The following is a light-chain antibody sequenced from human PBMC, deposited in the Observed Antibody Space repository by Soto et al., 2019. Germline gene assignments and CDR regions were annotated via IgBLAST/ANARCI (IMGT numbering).Light chain of an antibody. CDR1: QSVSSNS. CDR3: QRYGTSPWT. CDR2: GAS. Sequence: ETVLTQSPGTLSLSPGERATLSCRASQSVSSNSLAWFQQKPGQAPRLLIFGASSRATGIPDRFSGSGSGTDFTLTISRLEPEDFAVYYCQRYGTSPWTFGQGTKVEIK. V-gene: IGKV3-20*01. J-gene: IGKJ1*01.